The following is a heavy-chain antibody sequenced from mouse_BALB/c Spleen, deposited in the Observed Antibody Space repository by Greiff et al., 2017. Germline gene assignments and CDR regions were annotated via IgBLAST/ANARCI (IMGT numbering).Heavy chain of an antibody. CDR1: GYSITSGYY. CDR2: ISYDGSN. D-gene: IGHD2-4*01. Sequence: ESGPGLVKPSQSLSLTCSVTGYSITSGYYWNWIRQFPGNKLEWMGYISYDGSNNYNPSLKNRISITRDTSKNQFFLKLNSVTTEDTATYYCAIYYDYYFDYWGQGTTLTVSS. V-gene: IGHV3-6*02. CDR3: AIYYDYYFDY. J-gene: IGHJ2*01.